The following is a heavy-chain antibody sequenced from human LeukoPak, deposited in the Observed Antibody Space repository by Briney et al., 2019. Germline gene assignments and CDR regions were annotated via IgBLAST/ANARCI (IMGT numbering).Heavy chain of an antibody. J-gene: IGHJ6*02. V-gene: IGHV1-18*01. CDR3: ARDRQYCSGGSCYSATYYGMDV. CDR1: GYTFTNYG. CDR2: ISAYNGNT. D-gene: IGHD2-15*01. Sequence: GASVTVSCKASGYTFTNYGISWVRQAPGQGLEWLGWISAYNGNTNYAQKLQGRVTMTTDTSTGTAYMEPRSLRSDDTAVYYCARDRQYCSGGSCYSATYYGMDVWGQGTTVTVSS.